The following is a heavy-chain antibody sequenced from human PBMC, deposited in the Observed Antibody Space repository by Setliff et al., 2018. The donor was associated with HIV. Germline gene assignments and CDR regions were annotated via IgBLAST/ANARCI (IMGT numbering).Heavy chain of an antibody. V-gene: IGHV4-4*07. J-gene: IGHJ4*02. CDR3: ARSIYGSGSQPLDY. D-gene: IGHD3-10*01. CDR1: GGSITGYW. CDR2: IYSAGWT. Sequence: SETLSLTCSVSGGSITGYWWSWIRQPAGKGLEWIGRIYSAGWTLYNPSLESRVTMSVDTSKNQFSLSLSSMTAADTAVHYCARSIYGSGSQPLDYWDQGILVAVSS.